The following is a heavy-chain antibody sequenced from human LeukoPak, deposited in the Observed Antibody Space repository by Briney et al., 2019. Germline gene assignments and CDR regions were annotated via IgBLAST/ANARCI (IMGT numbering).Heavy chain of an antibody. Sequence: ASVKVSCKASGYTFTSYYMHWVRQAPGQGLEWMGLINPTGDSTGYAQKFQGRVTMTRDMSTSTDSMELSSLRSEDTAVYYCARDNSVGDNAWWFDPWGQGTRSPSPQ. CDR2: INPTGDST. CDR1: GYTFTSYY. D-gene: IGHD1-26*01. J-gene: IGHJ5*02. CDR3: ARDNSVGDNAWWFDP. V-gene: IGHV1-46*01.